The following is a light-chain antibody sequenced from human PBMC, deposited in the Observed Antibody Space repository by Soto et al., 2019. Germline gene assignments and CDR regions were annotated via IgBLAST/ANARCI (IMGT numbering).Light chain of an antibody. V-gene: IGLV2-8*01. Sequence: LTQPPSASWSPGQSVTISCTGTSSDVGGFNYVSWYQQHPGKAPKVIIYEVSKRPSGVPDRFSGSKSGSTASLTVSGLQAEDEADYYCSSYAVTNIFVFGTGTKVTVL. CDR1: SSDVGGFNY. CDR2: EVS. J-gene: IGLJ1*01. CDR3: SSYAVTNIFV.